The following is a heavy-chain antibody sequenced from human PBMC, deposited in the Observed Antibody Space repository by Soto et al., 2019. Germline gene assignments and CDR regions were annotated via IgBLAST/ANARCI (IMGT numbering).Heavy chain of an antibody. J-gene: IGHJ4*02. V-gene: IGHV2-5*02. Sequence: QITLKESGPTLVKPTQTLTLTCTFSGFSLTTDRVGVGWIRQPPGEALEWLAVIYWDDSKTYRPSLESRLTITKDTSKNQVALTMTNMDSLDTATYYCAHAYGGRSLYWGQGTLVNGSS. D-gene: IGHD1-26*01. CDR3: AHAYGGRSLY. CDR1: GFSLTTDRVG. CDR2: IYWDDSK.